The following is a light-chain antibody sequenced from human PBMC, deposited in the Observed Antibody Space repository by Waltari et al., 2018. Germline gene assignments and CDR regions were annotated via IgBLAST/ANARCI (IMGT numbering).Light chain of an antibody. CDR1: NIGTKS. J-gene: IGLJ2*01. Sequence: SYILTQPPSVSVAPGRPPRVTGGGNNIGTKSGQWYQHKHGQAPLPVVPVDRVRPSGIPERFSGSTSGNTATLTISRVEVEDEADYYCQVWDSITVVFGGGTKLIVL. V-gene: IGLV3-21*02. CDR3: QVWDSITVV. CDR2: VDR.